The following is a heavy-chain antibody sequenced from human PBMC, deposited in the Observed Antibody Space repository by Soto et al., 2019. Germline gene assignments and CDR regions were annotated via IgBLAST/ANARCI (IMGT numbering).Heavy chain of an antibody. J-gene: IGHJ6*02. V-gene: IGHV4-61*01. CDR2: IYYSGST. CDR1: GGSVSSGSYY. D-gene: IGHD6-13*01. CDR3: ATGAGSSWYGYYYGMDV. Sequence: QVQLQESGPGLVKPSETLSLTCTVSGGSVSSGSYYWSWIRQPPGKGLEWIGYIYYSGSTNYNPSLKSRVPISVDTSKNQFSLKLSSVTAADTAVYYCATGAGSSWYGYYYGMDVWGQGTTVTVSS.